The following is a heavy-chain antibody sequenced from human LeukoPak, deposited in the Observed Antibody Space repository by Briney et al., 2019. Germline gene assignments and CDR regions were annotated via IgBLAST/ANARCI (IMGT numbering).Heavy chain of an antibody. D-gene: IGHD1-14*01. V-gene: IGHV4-39*07. Sequence: SETLSLTCTVSGGSITSNSYYWGWIRQPPGKGLEWIGSITYSGSTYYNPSLKSRVTISVDTSKNQFSLKLSSVTAADTAVYYCARGFPRYLARSSIRNWFDPWGQGTLVTVSS. J-gene: IGHJ5*02. CDR1: GGSITSNSYY. CDR3: ARGFPRYLARSSIRNWFDP. CDR2: ITYSGST.